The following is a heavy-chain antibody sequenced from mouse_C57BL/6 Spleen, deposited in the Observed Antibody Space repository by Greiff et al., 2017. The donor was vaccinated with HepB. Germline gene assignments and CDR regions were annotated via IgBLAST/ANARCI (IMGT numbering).Heavy chain of an antibody. Sequence: VQLQESGAELVKPGASVKISCKASGYAFSSYWMNWVKQRPGKGLEWIGQIYPGDGDTNYNGKFKGKATLTADKSSSTAYMQLSSLTSEDSAVYFCARDYGYDIYAMDYWGQGTSVTVSS. CDR2: IYPGDGDT. D-gene: IGHD2-2*01. CDR1: GYAFSSYW. J-gene: IGHJ4*01. V-gene: IGHV1-80*01. CDR3: ARDYGYDIYAMDY.